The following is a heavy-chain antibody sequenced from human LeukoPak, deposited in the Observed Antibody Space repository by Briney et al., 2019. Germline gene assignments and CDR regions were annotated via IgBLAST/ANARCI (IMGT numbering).Heavy chain of an antibody. V-gene: IGHV4-59*12. J-gene: IGHJ4*02. CDR1: GGSISGYY. CDR3: ARDPQLGPFDY. D-gene: IGHD6-6*01. CDR2: IYYSGST. Sequence: PSETLSLTCTVSGGSISGYYWSWIRQPPGKGLEWIGYIYYSGSTNYNPPLKSRVTISVDTSKNQFSLKLSSVTAADTAVYYCARDPQLGPFDYWGQGTLVTVSS.